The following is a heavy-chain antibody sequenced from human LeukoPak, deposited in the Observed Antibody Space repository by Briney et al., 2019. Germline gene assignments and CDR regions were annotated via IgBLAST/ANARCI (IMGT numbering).Heavy chain of an antibody. J-gene: IGHJ4*02. Sequence: SETLSLTCAVYGGSFSGYYWSWIRQPPGKGLEWIGEINHSGSTNYNPSLKSRVTISVDTSKNQFSLKLSSVTAADTAVYYCAGVAVAGRIPRKYYFDYWGQGTLVTVSS. CDR1: GGSFSGYY. CDR3: AGVAVAGRIPRKYYFDY. CDR2: INHSGST. D-gene: IGHD6-19*01. V-gene: IGHV4-34*01.